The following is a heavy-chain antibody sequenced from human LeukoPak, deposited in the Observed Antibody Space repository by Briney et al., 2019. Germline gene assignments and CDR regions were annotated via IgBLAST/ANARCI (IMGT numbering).Heavy chain of an antibody. D-gene: IGHD3-22*01. CDR1: GGSINSTSYY. J-gene: IGHJ4*02. CDR2: IYYGGST. Sequence: SETLSLTCTVSGGSINSTSYYWGWIRQPPGKGLEWIGSIYYGGSTYYNPSLKSRVTILVDVDTSKNQFSLKLSSVTAADTAVYYCASLPTVYSRGYLALWGQGTLVTVFS. V-gene: IGHV4-39*07. CDR3: ASLPTVYSRGYLAL.